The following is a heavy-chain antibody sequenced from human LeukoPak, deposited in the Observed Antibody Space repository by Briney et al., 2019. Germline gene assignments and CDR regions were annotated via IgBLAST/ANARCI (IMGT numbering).Heavy chain of an antibody. J-gene: IGHJ4*02. V-gene: IGHV4-31*03. Sequence: SQTLSLTCTVSGGSISSGGYYWSWIRQHPGKGLEWLGYIYYSGSTYYDPSLKSRITISVDTSKNQFSLKLSSVTAADTAVYYCAGVSARDDYRRFDYWGQGTLVTVSS. CDR3: AGVSARDDYRRFDY. D-gene: IGHD5-24*01. CDR2: IYYSGST. CDR1: GGSISSGGYY.